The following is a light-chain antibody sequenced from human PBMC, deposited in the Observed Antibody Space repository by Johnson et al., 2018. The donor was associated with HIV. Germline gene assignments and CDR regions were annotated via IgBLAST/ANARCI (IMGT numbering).Light chain of an antibody. CDR3: GTWNSSLSVLYV. J-gene: IGLJ1*01. Sequence: QSVLTQPPSVSAAPGQKVTISCSGSSSNIGNNYVSWYQQVPGAAPKLLIYDNNKRPSGIPDRFSGSKSGTSATLGITGLQTGDEAVYYCGTWNSSLSVLYVFGTGTTVTVL. CDR2: DNN. V-gene: IGLV1-51*01. CDR1: SSNIGNNY.